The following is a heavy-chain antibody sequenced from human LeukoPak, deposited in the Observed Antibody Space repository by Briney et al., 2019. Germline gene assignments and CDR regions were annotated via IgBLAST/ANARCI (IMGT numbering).Heavy chain of an antibody. D-gene: IGHD3-10*01. CDR3: ARVPPMVRGVNGMDV. J-gene: IGHJ6*02. Sequence: GGSLRLSCAASGFTFSSYEMNWVRQAPGKGLEWVSYISSSGNTIYYADSVKGRFTISRDNAKNSLYLQMNSLRAEDTALYYCARVPPMVRGVNGMDVWGQGTMVTVSS. CDR2: ISSSGNTI. V-gene: IGHV3-48*03. CDR1: GFTFSSYE.